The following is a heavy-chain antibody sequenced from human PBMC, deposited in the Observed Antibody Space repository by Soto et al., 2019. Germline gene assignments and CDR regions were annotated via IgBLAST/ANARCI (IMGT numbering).Heavy chain of an antibody. D-gene: IGHD3-22*01. CDR1: GFTFSSYA. J-gene: IGHJ4*02. Sequence: PGGSLRLSCASSGFTFSSYAMSWVRQAPGKGLEWVSAISGSGGSTYYADSVKGRFTISRDNSKNTLYLQMNSLRAEDTAVYYCAKSPEHTYYYDSSGYYLGYWGQGTLVTLSS. CDR3: AKSPEHTYYYDSSGYYLGY. V-gene: IGHV3-23*01. CDR2: ISGSGGST.